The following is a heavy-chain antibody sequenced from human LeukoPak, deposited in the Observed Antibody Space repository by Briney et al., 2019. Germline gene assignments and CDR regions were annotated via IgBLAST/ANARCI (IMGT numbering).Heavy chain of an antibody. Sequence: SGGSLRLSCAASGFTFNTSGMHWVRQAPGKGLEWVAFIRFDGSYTYQTDTVKGRFTISRDNSQNMLFLQMNSLRLEDTALYYCAKSVTGITWFDPWGQGTLVTVSS. V-gene: IGHV3-30*02. CDR3: AKSVTGITWFDP. D-gene: IGHD6-19*01. J-gene: IGHJ5*02. CDR1: GFTFNTSG. CDR2: IRFDGSYT.